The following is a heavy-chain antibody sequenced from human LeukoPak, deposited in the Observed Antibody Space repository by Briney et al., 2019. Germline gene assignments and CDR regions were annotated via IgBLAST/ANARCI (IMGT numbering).Heavy chain of an antibody. Sequence: GGSLRLSCAASGFTFSSYAMSWVRQAPGKGLEWVSAISGSGGSTYYADSVKGPCTISRDNSKNTLYLQMNRLRAEDTVVYYCAKDRYYYDSSGYYHNFDYWGQGTLVTVSS. V-gene: IGHV3-23*01. D-gene: IGHD3-22*01. CDR3: AKDRYYYDSSGYYHNFDY. CDR1: GFTFSSYA. CDR2: ISGSGGST. J-gene: IGHJ4*02.